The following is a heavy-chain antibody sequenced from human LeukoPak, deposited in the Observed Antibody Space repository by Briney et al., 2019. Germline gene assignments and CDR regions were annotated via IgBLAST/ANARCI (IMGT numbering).Heavy chain of an antibody. CDR2: IIPIFGTA. CDR1: GYTFTSYD. V-gene: IGHV1-69*05. D-gene: IGHD3-9*01. J-gene: IGHJ5*02. Sequence: GASVKVSCKASGYTFTSYDISWVRQAPGQGLEWMGRIIPIFGTANYAQKFQGRVTITTDESTSTAYMELSSLRSEDTAVYYCARLRYGSWGQGTLVTVSS. CDR3: ARLRYGS.